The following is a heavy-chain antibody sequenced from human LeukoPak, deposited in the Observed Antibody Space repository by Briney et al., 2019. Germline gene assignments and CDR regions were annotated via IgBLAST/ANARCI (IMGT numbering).Heavy chain of an antibody. V-gene: IGHV3-23*01. CDR1: GLIFCAYS. CDR3: AKHSYRVDSFTDY. CDR2: ISDSGGTT. Sequence: PGGSLRLSCTASGLIFCAYSMSWVRQAPGKGLEWVSGISDSGGTTYYADSVKGRFTISRDNSKNTLYLQMNSLRAEDTAVYYCAKHSYRVDSFTDYWGQGTLVTVSS. J-gene: IGHJ4*02. D-gene: IGHD5-12*01.